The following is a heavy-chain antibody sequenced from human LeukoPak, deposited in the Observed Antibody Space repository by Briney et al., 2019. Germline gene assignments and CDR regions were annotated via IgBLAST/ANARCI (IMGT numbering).Heavy chain of an antibody. CDR1: GFTFNWSW. CDR3: AIWASGNY. CDR2: VDPSGSQK. V-gene: IGHV3-7*01. Sequence: GGSLRLSCAASGFTFNWSWMNWVRQAPGKGLEWVANVDPSGSQKRYVDSVKGRFTISRDNPGTSVYLEMNSLRTEDTAIYYCAIWASGNYWGQGTLVTVSS. J-gene: IGHJ4*02. D-gene: IGHD3-10*01.